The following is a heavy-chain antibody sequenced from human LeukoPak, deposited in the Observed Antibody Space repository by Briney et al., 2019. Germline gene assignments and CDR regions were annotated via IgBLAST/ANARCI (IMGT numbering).Heavy chain of an antibody. CDR2: IYSGGST. V-gene: IGHV3-66*01. CDR3: ARLWGSIWAFDI. CDR1: GFTFSSYA. D-gene: IGHD7-27*01. J-gene: IGHJ3*02. Sequence: GGSLRLSCAGSGFTFSSYAMSWVRQAPGKGLEWVSVIYSGGSTYYADSVKGRFTIFRDNSKNTLYLQMSSLRAEDTALYYCARLWGSIWAFDIWGQGTMVTVSS.